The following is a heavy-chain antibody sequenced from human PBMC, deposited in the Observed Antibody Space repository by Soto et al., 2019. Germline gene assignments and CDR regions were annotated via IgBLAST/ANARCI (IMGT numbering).Heavy chain of an antibody. J-gene: IGHJ6*02. D-gene: IGHD3-22*01. CDR3: ARTRYYYDSSGYPQYGMDV. CDR1: GFSLSISGMG. Sequence: SGPTLVNATQALTLTCPFSGFSLSISGMGVSWIRQPPGKALEWLALIDWDDDKYYSTSLKTRLTISKDTSKNQVVLTMTNMDPVDTATYYCARTRYYYDSSGYPQYGMDVWGQGTTVTVPS. V-gene: IGHV2-70*01. CDR2: IDWDDDK.